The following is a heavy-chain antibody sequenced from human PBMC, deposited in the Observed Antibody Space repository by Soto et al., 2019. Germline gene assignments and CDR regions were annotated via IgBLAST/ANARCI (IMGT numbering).Heavy chain of an antibody. J-gene: IGHJ2*01. Sequence: QVQLVQSGAEVKKPGSSVKVSCKASGGTFSNYPISWVRQAPGQGLEWMGGIIPIFGTVNYAQKFQGRVPITADESMSTAYMELSSLRSEDTAVYYCARGNHRWLQLWYFDLWGRGTLVTVSS. CDR2: IIPIFGTV. V-gene: IGHV1-69*12. CDR3: ARGNHRWLQLWYFDL. CDR1: GGTFSNYP. D-gene: IGHD5-12*01.